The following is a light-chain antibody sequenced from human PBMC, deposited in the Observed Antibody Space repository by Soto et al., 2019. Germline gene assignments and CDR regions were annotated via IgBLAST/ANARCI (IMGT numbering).Light chain of an antibody. CDR3: SSFTRSNPYV. CDR1: SSDVGAYNY. Sequence: QSALTQPASVSGSPGQSITISCTGTSSDVGAYNYVSWYQQHPGKVPKLMIYDVSDRPSGVSNRFSGSKSGNTASLTISGLQADDEADYYCSSFTRSNPYVFGTGTKVTVL. V-gene: IGLV2-14*03. CDR2: DVS. J-gene: IGLJ1*01.